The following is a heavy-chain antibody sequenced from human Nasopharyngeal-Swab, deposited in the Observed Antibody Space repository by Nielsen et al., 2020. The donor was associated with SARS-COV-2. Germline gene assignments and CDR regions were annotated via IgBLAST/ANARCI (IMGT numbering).Heavy chain of an antibody. Sequence: WIRQPPGKGLEWIGEINHSGSTNYNPSLKSRVTISVDTSKNQFSLKLSSVTAADTAVYYCARGKSNSRVVRGYFDYWGQGTLVTVSS. CDR2: INHSGST. D-gene: IGHD3-10*01. CDR3: ARGKSNSRVVRGYFDY. J-gene: IGHJ4*02. V-gene: IGHV4-34*01.